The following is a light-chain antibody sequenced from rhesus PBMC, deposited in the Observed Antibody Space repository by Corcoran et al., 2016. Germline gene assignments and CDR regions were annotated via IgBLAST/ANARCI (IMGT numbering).Light chain of an antibody. CDR1: QSVGSY. Sequence: ETVVTQSPATLSLSPGERATLSCRASQSVGSYLAWYQKKPGQAPRLLIYGASRRATGIPDRSSGSGSGTDFTLTTSSLEPEDFGVYYCQQSSNLFTFGPGTKLDIK. V-gene: IGKV3-24*04. J-gene: IGKJ3*01. CDR2: GAS. CDR3: QQSSNLFT.